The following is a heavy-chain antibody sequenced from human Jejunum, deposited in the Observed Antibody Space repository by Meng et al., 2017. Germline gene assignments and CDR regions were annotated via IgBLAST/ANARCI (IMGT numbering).Heavy chain of an antibody. CDR3: ARDYYGSGSYMIFDP. D-gene: IGHD3-10*01. J-gene: IGHJ5*02. Sequence: LRLSCTVSGGSISSGNDYWSWLRQPAGKGLEWIGRISSSGSTFYNPSLRSRVTISVDTSKNQFSLKLSSVTAADTAVYYCARDYYGSGSYMIFDPWGQGNLVTVSS. CDR1: GGSISSGNDY. CDR2: ISSSGST. V-gene: IGHV4-61*02.